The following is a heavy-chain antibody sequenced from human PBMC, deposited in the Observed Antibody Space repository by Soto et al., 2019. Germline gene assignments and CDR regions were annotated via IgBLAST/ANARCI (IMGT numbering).Heavy chain of an antibody. V-gene: IGHV1-69*01. J-gene: IGHJ3*02. CDR2: IIPIFGTA. CDR1: GGTFSSYA. D-gene: IGHD3-10*01. CDR3: AIDVRGGDYYSWGSRPGDDAFVI. Sequence: QVQLVQSGAEVKKPGSSVKVSCKASGGTFSSYAISWVRQAPGQGLEWMGGIIPIFGTANYAQKFQGRVTITADECTRRANMELSSLSSEDTAVYHCAIDVRGGDYYSWGSRPGDDAFVIWGQGTMVTVSS.